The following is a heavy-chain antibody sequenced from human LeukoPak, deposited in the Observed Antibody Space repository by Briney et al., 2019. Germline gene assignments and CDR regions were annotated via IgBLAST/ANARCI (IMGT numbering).Heavy chain of an antibody. D-gene: IGHD2-21*02. V-gene: IGHV1-46*01. J-gene: IGHJ4*02. CDR1: GYTFTSYY. CDR2: INPSGGST. Sequence: ASVKVSCKASGYTFTSYYMHWVRQAPGQGLEWMGIINPSGGSTSYAQKFQGRVTMTRDTSTSTVYMELSSLRSEDTAVYYCARDTCGGDCQTGIDYWGQGTLDIVSS. CDR3: ARDTCGGDCQTGIDY.